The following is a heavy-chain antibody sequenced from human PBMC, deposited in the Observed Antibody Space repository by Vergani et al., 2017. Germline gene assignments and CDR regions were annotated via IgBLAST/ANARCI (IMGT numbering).Heavy chain of an antibody. D-gene: IGHD2-8*02. J-gene: IGHJ3*02. CDR3: ARDFFPGLGVPDAFDI. V-gene: IGHV3-21*01. Sequence: EVQLVESGGGLVKPGGSLRLSGAASGFPFSSYSMNWVRQAPGKGLEWVSSISSSSSYIYYADSVKGRFTISRDNAKNSLYLQMNSLRAEDTAVYYCARDFFPGLGVPDAFDIWGQGTMVTVSS. CDR2: ISSSSSYI. CDR1: GFPFSSYS.